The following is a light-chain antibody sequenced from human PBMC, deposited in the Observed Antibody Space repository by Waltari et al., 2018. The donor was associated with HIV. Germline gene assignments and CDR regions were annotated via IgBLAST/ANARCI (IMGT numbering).Light chain of an antibody. CDR1: SSDVGSYNY. CDR2: DVS. J-gene: IGLJ1*01. CDR3: CSYAGSNTYL. V-gene: IGLV2-23*02. Sequence: QSALTQPASVSGFPGQSITISCTGSSSDVGSYNYVSWYQQHPGQAPNLLIYDVSKRPSGVSNRCSGSKSGNTASRTISGLQAEDEADYYCCSYAGSNTYLFGTGTEVTVL.